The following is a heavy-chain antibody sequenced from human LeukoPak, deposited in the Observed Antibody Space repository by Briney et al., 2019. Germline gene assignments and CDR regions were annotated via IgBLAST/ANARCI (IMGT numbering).Heavy chain of an antibody. J-gene: IGHJ4*02. CDR1: GXTFSSYS. V-gene: IGHV3-21*01. CDR2: ISGSSDYI. Sequence: GGSLRLSCAASGXTFSSYSINWVRQAPGKGLEWVSSISGSSDYIYYAASVKGRFTISRDNAKNSLYLQMNSLRAEDTAVYYCARDDYGGNDYFDYWGQGTLVTVSS. CDR3: ARDDYGGNDYFDY. D-gene: IGHD4-23*01.